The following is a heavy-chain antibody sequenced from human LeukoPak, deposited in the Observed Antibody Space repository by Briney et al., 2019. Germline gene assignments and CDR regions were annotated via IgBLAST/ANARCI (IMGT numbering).Heavy chain of an antibody. CDR3: ARDGDEYSSSYFDY. Sequence: SETLSLTCAVYGGSFSDYFWNWIRQTPGKGLEWIGRIYTSGSTNYNPSLKSRVTMSVDTSKNQFSLKLSSVTAADTAVYYCARDGDEYSSSYFDYWGQGTLVTVSS. CDR2: IYTSGST. J-gene: IGHJ4*02. V-gene: IGHV4-59*10. D-gene: IGHD6-6*01. CDR1: GGSFSDYF.